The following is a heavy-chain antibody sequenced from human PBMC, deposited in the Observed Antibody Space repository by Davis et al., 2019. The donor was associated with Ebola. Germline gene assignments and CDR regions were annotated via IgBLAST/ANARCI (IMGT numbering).Heavy chain of an antibody. V-gene: IGHV1-3*01. CDR3: AREQWLGLQH. CDR1: GYSFTSYT. Sequence: AASVKVSCKASGYSFTSYTLHWVRQAPGQRLEWMGWINAGNGHTKYSQKFQGRVTITRDTSASTAYMELSSLRSEDTAVYYCAREQWLGLQHWGQGTLVTVSS. J-gene: IGHJ1*01. D-gene: IGHD6-19*01. CDR2: INAGNGHT.